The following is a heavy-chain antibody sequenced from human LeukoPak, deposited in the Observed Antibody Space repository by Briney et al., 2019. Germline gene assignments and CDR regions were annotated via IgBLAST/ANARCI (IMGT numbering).Heavy chain of an antibody. CDR2: IKQDGSEK. V-gene: IGHV3-7*01. D-gene: IGHD3-10*01. J-gene: IGHJ5*02. CDR3: ARIITMVRGVIPWFDP. CDR1: GFTFSSYW. Sequence: GGSLRLSCAASGFTFSSYWMSWVRQAPGKGLEWVANIKQDGSEKYYADSVKGRFTISRDNAKNSLYLQMNSLRAEDTAVYYCARIITMVRGVIPWFDPWGQGTLVTVSS.